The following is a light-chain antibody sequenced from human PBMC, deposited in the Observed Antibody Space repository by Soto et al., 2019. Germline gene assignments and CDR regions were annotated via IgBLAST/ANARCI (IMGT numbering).Light chain of an antibody. V-gene: IGKV1-5*03. Sequence: DIQMTQSPSTLSGSVGDRVTITCRASQTISSWLAWYQQKPGKAPKLLIYKASTLKSGVPSRFSGSGSGTEFTLTISRLEPEDFAVYYCQQYGNSPQTFGHGTKVDIK. CDR2: KAS. CDR1: QTISSW. J-gene: IGKJ1*01. CDR3: QQYGNSPQT.